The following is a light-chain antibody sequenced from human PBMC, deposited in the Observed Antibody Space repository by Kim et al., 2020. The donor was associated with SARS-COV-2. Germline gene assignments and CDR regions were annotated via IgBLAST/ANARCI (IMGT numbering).Light chain of an antibody. CDR2: GAS. V-gene: IGKV1-5*01. CDR3: QQYDNYVGT. J-gene: IGKJ2*01. CDR1: QSISGR. Sequence: SAFVGYRVTITCRASQSISGRLAWYQQKPGTAPKLLIYGASSLESGVPSRFSGSGSGTEFTLTISSLQPDDFATYYCQQYDNYVGTFGQGTKLEI.